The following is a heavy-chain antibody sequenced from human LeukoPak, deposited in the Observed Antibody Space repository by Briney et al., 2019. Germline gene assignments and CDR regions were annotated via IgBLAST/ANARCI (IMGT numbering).Heavy chain of an antibody. CDR1: GYSFTSYW. D-gene: IGHD2-15*01. Sequence: GESLKISCKGSGYSFTSYWIGWVRQMPGKGLEWMGIIYPGDSDTRYSPSFQGQVTISADKSISTAYLQWCSLKASDTAMYYCARNCQGLNCGMDVWGKGTTVTVSS. V-gene: IGHV5-51*01. CDR2: IYPGDSDT. J-gene: IGHJ6*04. CDR3: ARNCQGLNCGMDV.